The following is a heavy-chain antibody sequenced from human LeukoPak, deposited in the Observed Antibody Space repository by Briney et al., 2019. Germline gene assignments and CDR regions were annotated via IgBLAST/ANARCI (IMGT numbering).Heavy chain of an antibody. D-gene: IGHD3-3*01. Sequence: PGGSLRLSCAASGFTFSSYAMSWVRQAPGKGLEWVSAIIGSGGSTYYADSVKGRFTISRDNSKNTLYLQMNSLRAEDTAVYYCAKVGHYDFWSGQYYFDYWGQGTLVTVSS. CDR3: AKVGHYDFWSGQYYFDY. CDR1: GFTFSSYA. J-gene: IGHJ4*02. CDR2: IIGSGGST. V-gene: IGHV3-23*01.